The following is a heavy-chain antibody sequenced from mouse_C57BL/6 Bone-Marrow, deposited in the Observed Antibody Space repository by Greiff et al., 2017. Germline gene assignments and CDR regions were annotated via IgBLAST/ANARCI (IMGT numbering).Heavy chain of an antibody. CDR3: ARELITTVVAHFDY. CDR2: IDPSDSYT. Sequence: QVQLQQPGAELVMPGASVKLSCKASGYTFTSYWMHWVKQRPGQGLEWIGEIDPSDSYTNYNQKFKGKSTLTVDKSSSTAYMQLSSLTSEDSAVYYCARELITTVVAHFDYWGQGTTLTVSS. D-gene: IGHD1-1*01. CDR1: GYTFTSYW. V-gene: IGHV1-69*01. J-gene: IGHJ2*01.